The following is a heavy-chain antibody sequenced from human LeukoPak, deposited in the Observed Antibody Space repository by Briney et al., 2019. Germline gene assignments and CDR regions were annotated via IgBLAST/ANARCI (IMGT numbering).Heavy chain of an antibody. J-gene: IGHJ5*02. V-gene: IGHV4-61*02. CDR2: IYTSGST. CDR1: GGSISSGSYY. CDR3: ARDTPPDYVGNWFDP. Sequence: SETLSLTCTVSGGSISSGSYYWSWIRKPAGKGLEWIGRIYTSGSTNYNPSLKSRVTIAVDPSKNQFPLKLSSVTAADTAVYYCARDTPPDYVGNWFDPWGQGTLVTVSS. D-gene: IGHD4-17*01.